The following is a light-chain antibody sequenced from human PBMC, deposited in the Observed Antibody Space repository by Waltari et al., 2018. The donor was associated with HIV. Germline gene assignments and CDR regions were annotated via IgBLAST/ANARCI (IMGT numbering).Light chain of an antibody. J-gene: IGLJ2*01. CDR3: QVWDFRSDEVI. Sequence: SYMLTQSPSVSVAPGKTAAITCGGKDIGSKRVHWYQHKSGQAPVLIIYDDDDRPSGIPERFSGSNSANTATLTITRVEAGDEADYFCQVWDFRSDEVIFGGGTKMTVL. V-gene: IGLV3-21*04. CDR2: DDD. CDR1: DIGSKR.